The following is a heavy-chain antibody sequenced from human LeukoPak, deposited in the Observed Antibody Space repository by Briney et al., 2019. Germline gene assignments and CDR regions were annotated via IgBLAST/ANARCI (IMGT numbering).Heavy chain of an antibody. D-gene: IGHD5-24*01. Sequence: SVKVSCKASGGTSSSYAISWVRQAPGRGLEWMGRIIPIFGIANYAQRFQGRVTITADKSTSTAYMELSSLRSEDTAVYYCAFPRGRSRDGYNWVFDYWGQGTLVTVSS. CDR2: IIPIFGIA. J-gene: IGHJ4*02. CDR1: GGTSSSYA. CDR3: AFPRGRSRDGYNWVFDY. V-gene: IGHV1-69*04.